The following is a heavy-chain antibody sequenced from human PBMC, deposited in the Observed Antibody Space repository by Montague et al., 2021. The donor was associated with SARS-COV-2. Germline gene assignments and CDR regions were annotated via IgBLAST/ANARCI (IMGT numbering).Heavy chain of an antibody. Sequence: SETLSLTCTVYGGSFSGFYWSWIRQPPGKGLEWIGEINHSGSTNYNPSLKSRVTISVDTSKNQFSLKLSSVTAADTAVYYCARGSGWMGNAFDIWGQGTMVTVSS. CDR1: GGSFSGFY. J-gene: IGHJ3*02. D-gene: IGHD6-19*01. CDR3: ARGSGWMGNAFDI. CDR2: INHSGST. V-gene: IGHV4-34*01.